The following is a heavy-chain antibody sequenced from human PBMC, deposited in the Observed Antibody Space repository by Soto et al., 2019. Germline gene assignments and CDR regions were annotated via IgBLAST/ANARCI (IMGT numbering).Heavy chain of an antibody. CDR3: ARLRRSSWYDY. D-gene: IGHD6-13*01. V-gene: IGHV4-39*01. J-gene: IGHJ4*02. CDR2: IYYSGST. CDR1: GGSISSSSYY. Sequence: SETLSLTCTVSGGSISSSSYYWGWIRQPPGKGLGWIGSIYYSGSTYYNPSLKSRVTISVDTSKNQFSLKLSSVTAADTAVYYCARLRRSSWYDYWGQGTLVTVSS.